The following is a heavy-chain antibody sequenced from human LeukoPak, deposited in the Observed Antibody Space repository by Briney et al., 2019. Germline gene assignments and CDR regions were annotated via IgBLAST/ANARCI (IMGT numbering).Heavy chain of an antibody. Sequence: PSETLSLTCTVSGGSISSYYWSWIRQPAGKGLEWIGEINYSGSTNYNPSLKSRVTISVDKSKNQFSLKLSSVTAADTAVYYCASLSVVPAAPRFFGYWGQGTLVTVSS. J-gene: IGHJ4*02. V-gene: IGHV4-59*12. CDR2: INYSGST. CDR1: GGSISSYY. D-gene: IGHD2-2*01. CDR3: ASLSVVPAAPRFFGY.